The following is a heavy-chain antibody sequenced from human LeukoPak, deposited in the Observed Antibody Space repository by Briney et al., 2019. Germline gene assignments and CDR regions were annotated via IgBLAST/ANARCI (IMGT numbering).Heavy chain of an antibody. V-gene: IGHV4-34*01. CDR3: ARVITIFGVVSDY. Sequence: SASLSLTCAVDGGSFSGYYWSWVRQPPGNWLEWIGEINHSGSTNYNPSLKSPVTMSVDTSKNQFSLKLTAVTAADTAVYYCARVITIFGVVSDYWGQGTLVTVSS. CDR2: INHSGST. CDR1: GGSFSGYY. D-gene: IGHD3-3*01. J-gene: IGHJ4*02.